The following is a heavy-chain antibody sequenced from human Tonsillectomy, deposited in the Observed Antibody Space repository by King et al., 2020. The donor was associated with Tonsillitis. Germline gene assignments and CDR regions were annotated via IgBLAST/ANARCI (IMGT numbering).Heavy chain of an antibody. Sequence: QLVQSGAEVKKPGSSVKVSCKASGGTLRSYAISCVRHAPGQGLECMGGIIPIFVTINYAQKFQGRVTITADKSTSTAYMELSRLRSEDTAVYYCVFYYDSSGYYTEYYFEYWGQGTLVTVSS. D-gene: IGHD3-22*01. CDR2: IIPIFVTI. J-gene: IGHJ4*02. V-gene: IGHV1-69*14. CDR1: GGTLRSYA. CDR3: VFYYDSSGYYTEYYFEY.